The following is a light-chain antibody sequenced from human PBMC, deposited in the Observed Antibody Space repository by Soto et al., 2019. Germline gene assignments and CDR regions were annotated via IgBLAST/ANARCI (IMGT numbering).Light chain of an antibody. CDR3: QQSYSTPRT. Sequence: DIQMTQSPSSLSASVGDRVTITCQASQDISNYLNWYQQKPGKAPKLLIYEASNLETGVPSRFSGSGSGTDFTFTISSLQPEDIATYYCQQSYSTPRTFGQGTKVDIK. V-gene: IGKV1-33*01. CDR2: EAS. CDR1: QDISNY. J-gene: IGKJ1*01.